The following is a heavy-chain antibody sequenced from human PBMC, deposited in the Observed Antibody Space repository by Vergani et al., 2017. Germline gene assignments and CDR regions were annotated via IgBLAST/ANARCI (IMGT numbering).Heavy chain of an antibody. CDR2: ISGSGGST. D-gene: IGHD2-2*01. CDR1: GFTFSSYA. J-gene: IGHJ6*02. Sequence: EVQLLESGGGLVQPGGSLRLSCAASGFTFSSYAMSWVRQAPGKGLEWVSAISGSGGSTYYADSVKGRFTISRDNSKNTLYLQMNSLRAEDTAVYYCARGGLGYCSSTSCYDEYYYYYGMDVWGQGTTVTVSS. CDR3: ARGGLGYCSSTSCYDEYYYYYGMDV. V-gene: IGHV3-23*01.